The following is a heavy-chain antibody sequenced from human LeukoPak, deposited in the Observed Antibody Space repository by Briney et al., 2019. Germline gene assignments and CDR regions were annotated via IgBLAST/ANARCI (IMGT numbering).Heavy chain of an antibody. V-gene: IGHV3-30-3*01. CDR2: ISYDGSNK. Sequence: GGSLRLSCAASGFTFDDYAMHWVRQAPGKGLEWVAVISYDGSNKYYADSVKGRFTISRDNSKNTLYLQMNSLRAEDTAVYYCARDKVTRAIFDYWGQGTLVTVSS. CDR3: ARDKVTRAIFDY. CDR1: GFTFDDYA. D-gene: IGHD4-23*01. J-gene: IGHJ4*02.